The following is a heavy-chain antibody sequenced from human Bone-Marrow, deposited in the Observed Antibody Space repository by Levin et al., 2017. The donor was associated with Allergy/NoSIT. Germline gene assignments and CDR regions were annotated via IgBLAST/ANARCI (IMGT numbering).Heavy chain of an antibody. J-gene: IGHJ4*02. V-gene: IGHV3-74*01. CDR1: GFTFSSSW. CDR2: INSDGSDT. Sequence: GESLKISCVASGFTFSSSWMHWVRQVPGKGLVWVSLINSDGSDTRYADSVKGRFTVSRDNAKNTVYLQMNSLRAEDAAVFYCARRTVTAATRYYFDYWGQGALVTVSS. D-gene: IGHD6-25*01. CDR3: ARRTVTAATRYYFDY.